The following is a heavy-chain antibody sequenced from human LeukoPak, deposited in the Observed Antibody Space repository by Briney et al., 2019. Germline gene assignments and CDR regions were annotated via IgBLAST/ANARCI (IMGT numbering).Heavy chain of an antibody. V-gene: IGHV4-39*07. Sequence: SETLSLTCTVSGGSISSSSYYWGWIRQPPGKGLEWIGSIYYSGSTYYNPSLKSRVTISVDTSKNQFSLKLSSVTAADTAVYYCARDWFGGVIGYWGQGTLVTVSS. CDR1: GGSISSSSYY. CDR3: ARDWFGGVIGY. D-gene: IGHD3-16*01. J-gene: IGHJ4*02. CDR2: IYYSGST.